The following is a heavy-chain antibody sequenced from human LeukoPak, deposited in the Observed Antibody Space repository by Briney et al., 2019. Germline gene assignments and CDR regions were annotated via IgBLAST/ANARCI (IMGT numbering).Heavy chain of an antibody. D-gene: IGHD2-21*02. CDR3: AKVLVVVVTATQYYFDY. J-gene: IGHJ4*02. CDR2: ISRSGGST. Sequence: GGSLRLSCAASGFTFSSYAMSWVRQAPGKGLEWVSAISRSGGSTYYADSVKGRFTISRDNSKNTLYLQMNSLRAEDTAVYYCAKVLVVVVTATQYYFDYWGQGTLVTVSS. V-gene: IGHV3-23*01. CDR1: GFTFSSYA.